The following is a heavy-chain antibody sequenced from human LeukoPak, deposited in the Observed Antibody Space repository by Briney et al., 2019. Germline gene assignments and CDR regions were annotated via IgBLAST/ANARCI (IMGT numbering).Heavy chain of an antibody. CDR1: GYTFTGYY. CDR2: INPDSGGT. J-gene: IGHJ4*02. CDR3: ARDGGFVGAIDY. Sequence: ASVKVSCKASGYTFTGYYMHWVRQAPGQGLEWMGWINPDSGGTNYAQKFQGRVTMTRDTSISTAYMELSRLRSDDTAVYYCARDGGFVGAIDYWGQGTLVTVSS. V-gene: IGHV1-2*02. D-gene: IGHD1-26*01.